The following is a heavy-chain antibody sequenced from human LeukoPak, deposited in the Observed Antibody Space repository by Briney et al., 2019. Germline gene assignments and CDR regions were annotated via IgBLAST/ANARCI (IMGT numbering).Heavy chain of an antibody. J-gene: IGHJ3*02. Sequence: GGSLRLSCAASGFTFSSYAMHWVRQAPGKGLEWVAVISYDGSNKYYADSVKGRFTISRDNSKNTLYLQMNSLRAEDTAVYYCAGERRTFLTASDAFDIWGQGTMVTVSS. CDR2: ISYDGSNK. CDR3: AGERRTFLTASDAFDI. D-gene: IGHD1-14*01. V-gene: IGHV3-30-3*01. CDR1: GFTFSSYA.